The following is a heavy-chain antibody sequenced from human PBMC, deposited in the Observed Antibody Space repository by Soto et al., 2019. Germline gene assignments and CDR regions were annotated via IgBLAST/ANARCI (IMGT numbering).Heavy chain of an antibody. Sequence: QLQLQESGPGLVKPSETLSLTCTVSGGSISSSSYYWGWIRQPPGKGPEWIGSIYYSGSTYYNPSLKSRVTISVDTSKNQFSLKLSSVTAADTAVYYCARRHSGYDYVDYWGQGTLVTVSS. D-gene: IGHD5-12*01. J-gene: IGHJ4*02. CDR3: ARRHSGYDYVDY. CDR2: IYYSGST. V-gene: IGHV4-39*01. CDR1: GGSISSSSYY.